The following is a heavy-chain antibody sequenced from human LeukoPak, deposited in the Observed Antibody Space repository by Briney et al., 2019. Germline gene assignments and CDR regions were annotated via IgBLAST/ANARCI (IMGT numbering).Heavy chain of an antibody. CDR2: IKQDGSEK. Sequence: GGSLRLSCAASGFTSSNDWMNWVCQAPGKGLEWVANIKQDGSEKYYVDSVKGRFTISRDSAKNSLYLQMNSLRDEDAAVYHCARASPSGYDYWGQGTLVTVSS. J-gene: IGHJ4*02. V-gene: IGHV3-7*02. CDR3: ARASPSGYDY. D-gene: IGHD3-22*01. CDR1: GFTSSNDW.